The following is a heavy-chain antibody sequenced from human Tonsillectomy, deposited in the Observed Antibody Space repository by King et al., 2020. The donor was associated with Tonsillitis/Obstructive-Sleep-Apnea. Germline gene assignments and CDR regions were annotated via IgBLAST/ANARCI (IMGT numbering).Heavy chain of an antibody. CDR1: GYTLTELS. D-gene: IGHD5-18*01. J-gene: IGHJ6*03. V-gene: IGHV1-24*01. CDR3: ATQWGWNSYGPPRGYYYYMDV. CDR2: FDPEDGET. Sequence: QLVQSGAEVKKPGASVKVSCKVSGYTLTELSMHWVRQAPGKGLEWMGGFDPEDGETIYAQKFQGRVTMTGDTSTDTAYMELSSLRSEDTAVYYCATQWGWNSYGPPRGYYYYMDVWGKGTTVTVSS.